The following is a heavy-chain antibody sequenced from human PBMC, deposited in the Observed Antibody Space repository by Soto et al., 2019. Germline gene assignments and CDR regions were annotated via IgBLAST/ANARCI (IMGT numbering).Heavy chain of an antibody. CDR2: IYTSGST. Sequence: PSETLSLTCTVFGGSISSYYWSWIRQPAGKGLEWIGRIYTSGSTNYNPSLKSRVTMSVDTSKNQFSLKLSSVTAADTAVYYCASSGMDDYYYGMDVWGQGTTVTVSS. D-gene: IGHD3-10*01. CDR3: ASSGMDDYYYGMDV. CDR1: GGSISSYY. J-gene: IGHJ6*02. V-gene: IGHV4-4*07.